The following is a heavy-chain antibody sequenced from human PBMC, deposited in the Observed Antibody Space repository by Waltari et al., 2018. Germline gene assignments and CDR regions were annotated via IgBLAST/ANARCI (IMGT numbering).Heavy chain of an antibody. J-gene: IGHJ5*01. Sequence: QVKLHQWGAGLLKPSETLSLTCAVPGGPLTDSSWSWIRQPPGKGLEWIGEISHSGVTHYNPSLRSRVTMSVDTIKKQYSLMLTSVTAADTAVYFCARTWGNSPPLGWFDPWGRGTRVTISS. CDR2: ISHSGVT. CDR1: GGPLTDSS. V-gene: IGHV4-34*01. D-gene: IGHD7-27*01. CDR3: ARTWGNSPPLGWFDP.